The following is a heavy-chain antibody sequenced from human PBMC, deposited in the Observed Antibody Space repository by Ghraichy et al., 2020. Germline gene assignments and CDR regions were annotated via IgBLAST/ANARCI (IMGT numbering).Heavy chain of an antibody. Sequence: GGSLRLSCAASGFTFSRYGMNWVRQAPGKGLEWVSTISASGAYTYYADSVKGRFTISKDSSKNTLYLQMNSLRAEDTAIYYCAKREESYSSKWSRFDYCGQGTLVTVSS. D-gene: IGHD4-11*01. V-gene: IGHV3-23*01. CDR3: AKREESYSSKWSRFDY. J-gene: IGHJ4*02. CDR1: GFTFSRYG. CDR2: ISASGAYT.